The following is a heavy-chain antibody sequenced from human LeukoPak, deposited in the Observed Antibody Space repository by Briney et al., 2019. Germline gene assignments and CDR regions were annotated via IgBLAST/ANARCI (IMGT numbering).Heavy chain of an antibody. D-gene: IGHD3-3*01. V-gene: IGHV1-8*01. Sequence: ASVKVSCKASGYIFTSYDINWVRQATGQGLEWMGWMNPNSGNTGYAQKFQGRVTMTRNTSISTAYMELSSLRSEDTAVYYCARTTYDFWSGYYDFDYWGQGTLVTVSS. CDR2: MNPNSGNT. J-gene: IGHJ4*02. CDR1: GYIFTSYD. CDR3: ARTTYDFWSGYYDFDY.